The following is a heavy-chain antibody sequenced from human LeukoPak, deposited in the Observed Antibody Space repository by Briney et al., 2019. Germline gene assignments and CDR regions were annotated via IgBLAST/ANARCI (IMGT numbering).Heavy chain of an antibody. CDR1: GFTFSSYG. Sequence: GGSLRLSCAASGFTFSSYGINWVRQAPGKGLEWVSSISSSSSYIYYADSVKGRFTISRDNAKNSLYLQMNSLRAEDTAVYYCARVGWWDGMDVWGQGTTVTASS. J-gene: IGHJ6*02. V-gene: IGHV3-21*01. CDR3: ARVGWWDGMDV. CDR2: ISSSSSYI. D-gene: IGHD2-15*01.